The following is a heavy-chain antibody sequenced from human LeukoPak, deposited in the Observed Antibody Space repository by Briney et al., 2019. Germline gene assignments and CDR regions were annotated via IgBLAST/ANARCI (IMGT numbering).Heavy chain of an antibody. J-gene: IGHJ5*02. Sequence: ASVKVSCKASGYTFTGYYMHWVRQAPGQGLEWMGWINPNSGGTNYAQKFQGRVTVTRDTSISTAYMELSRLRSDDTAVYYCARGAIVVVPAAGGRVWFDPWGQGTLVTVSS. CDR3: ARGAIVVVPAAGGRVWFDP. CDR1: GYTFTGYY. V-gene: IGHV1-2*02. D-gene: IGHD2-2*01. CDR2: INPNSGGT.